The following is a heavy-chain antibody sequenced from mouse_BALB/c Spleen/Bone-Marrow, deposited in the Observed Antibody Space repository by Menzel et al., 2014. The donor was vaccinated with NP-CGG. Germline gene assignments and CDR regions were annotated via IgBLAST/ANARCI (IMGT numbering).Heavy chain of an antibody. D-gene: IGHD2-3*01. CDR3: AIYFYFVY. CDR2: IDPANGNA. Sequence: EVMLVESGAELVKPGASVRLSCTASGFNIKDTYMHWVKQRPDQGLEWIGRIDPANGNAKHDPKFQGKAAITADTSSNTTSLQLSSLTSEDTAVYYCAIYFYFVYWGQAPLSLSPQ. J-gene: IGHJ2*01. V-gene: IGHV14-3*02. CDR1: GFNIKDTY.